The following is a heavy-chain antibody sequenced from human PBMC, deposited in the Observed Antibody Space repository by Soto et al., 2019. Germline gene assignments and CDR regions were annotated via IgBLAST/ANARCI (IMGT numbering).Heavy chain of an antibody. CDR1: GFPFGSHA. J-gene: IGHJ6*02. CDR2: ISVGGDMT. CDR3: ARGDRGGSGSPASYYYSGWDV. D-gene: IGHD3-10*01. Sequence: PGGSLRLSCAASGFPFGSHAMSWVRQAPGKGLEWVSSISVGGDMTYNSDSVRGRFTISRDNSNNALFLQMHNLRIEDTALYYCARGDRGGSGSPASYYYSGWDVWGRGATVTVSS. V-gene: IGHV3-23*01.